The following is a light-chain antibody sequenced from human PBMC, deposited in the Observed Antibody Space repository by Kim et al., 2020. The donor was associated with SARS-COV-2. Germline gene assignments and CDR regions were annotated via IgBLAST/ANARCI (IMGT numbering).Light chain of an antibody. CDR1: SSDIGYYNF. Sequence: QSVLTQPASVSGSPGQSVTISCTGTSSDIGYYNFVSWYQQHPGKAPKLMIYDVTNRPSGVSNRFSGSKSGNTASLTISGLQPEDEAVYYCTSYTDTITLLFGGGTQLTV. CDR3: TSYTDTITLL. CDR2: DVT. V-gene: IGLV2-14*03. J-gene: IGLJ2*01.